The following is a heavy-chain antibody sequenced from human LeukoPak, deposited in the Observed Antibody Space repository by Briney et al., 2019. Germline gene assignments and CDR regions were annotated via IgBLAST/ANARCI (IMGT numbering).Heavy chain of an antibody. CDR1: GGSISSSSYY. V-gene: IGHV4-39*07. D-gene: IGHD3-10*01. CDR2: IYYSGST. Sequence: SETLSLTCTVSGGSISSSSYYWGWIRQPPGKGLEWIGSIYYSGSTYYNPSLKSRVTISVDTSKNQFSLKLSSVTAADTAVYYCARAMGTTDFDYWGQGTLVTVSS. J-gene: IGHJ4*02. CDR3: ARAMGTTDFDY.